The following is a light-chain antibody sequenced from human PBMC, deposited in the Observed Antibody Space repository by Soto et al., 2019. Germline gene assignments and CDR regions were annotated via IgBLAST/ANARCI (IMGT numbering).Light chain of an antibody. Sequence: QSLLAMPRSVSASPGQSVTISCTGTSSDVGRYDYVSWYQQHPGKAPKLIVYDVTERPSGVPDRFSGSKSGNTASLTISGLQAEDEADYSCCSFAGSYSYVFGTGTKVTVL. CDR3: CSFAGSYSYV. CDR1: SSDVGRYDY. V-gene: IGLV2-11*01. CDR2: DVT. J-gene: IGLJ1*01.